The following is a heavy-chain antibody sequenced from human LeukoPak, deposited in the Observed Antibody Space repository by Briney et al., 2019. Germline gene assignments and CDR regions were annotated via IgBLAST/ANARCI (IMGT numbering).Heavy chain of an antibody. D-gene: IGHD6-13*01. CDR3: AKSFGIAAAGIDY. CDR2: IWYDGSNK. V-gene: IGHV3-30*02. J-gene: IGHJ4*02. Sequence: GGSLRLSCAASGFTFSSYGMHWVRQAPGKGLEWVAFIWYDGSNKYYADSVKGRFTISGDNSKNTLYLQMNSLRAEDTAVYYCAKSFGIAAAGIDYWGQGTLVTVSS. CDR1: GFTFSSYG.